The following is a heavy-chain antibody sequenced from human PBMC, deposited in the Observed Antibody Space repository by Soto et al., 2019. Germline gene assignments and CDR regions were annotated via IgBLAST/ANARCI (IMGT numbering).Heavy chain of an antibody. CDR2: IYYSGST. CDR1: GGSISSYY. D-gene: IGHD3-22*01. V-gene: IGHV4-59*01. J-gene: IGHJ4*02. CDR3: AREGFPVRYYDSSGSFDY. Sequence: SETLSLTCTVSGGSISSYYWSWIRQPPGKGLEWIGYIYYSGSTNYNPSLKSRVTRSVDTSKNQFSLKLSSVTAADTAVYYCAREGFPVRYYDSSGSFDYWGQGTLVTVSS.